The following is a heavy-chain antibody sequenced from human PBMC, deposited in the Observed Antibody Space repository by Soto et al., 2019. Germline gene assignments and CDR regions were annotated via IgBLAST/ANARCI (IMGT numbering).Heavy chain of an antibody. CDR2: INAYNGNT. D-gene: IGHD3-10*01. J-gene: IGHJ4*02. CDR3: ASCPQNCITSSPCCLFFDY. V-gene: IGHV1-18*01. CDR1: GYTFTSYG. Sequence: ASVKVSFKASGYTFTSYGISWVRQAPGQGLEWMGWINAYNGNTKYAQKLQGRVTITRDTSASTAYMELSSLRSEDTAVYYCASCPQNCITSSPCCLFFDYWGQGTLVTVSS.